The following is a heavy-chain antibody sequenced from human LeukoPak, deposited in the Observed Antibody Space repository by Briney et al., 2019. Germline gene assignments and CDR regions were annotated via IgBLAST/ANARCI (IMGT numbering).Heavy chain of an antibody. D-gene: IGHD3-22*01. Sequence: PSETLSLTCTVSGGSISSYYWNWIRQPPGKGLEWIGDIYYSGSTNYNPSLKSRVTISVDTSKNQFSLKLSSVTAADTAVYYCARRVIPNSFDPWGQGTLVTVSS. V-gene: IGHV4-59*08. CDR2: IYYSGST. CDR3: ARRVIPNSFDP. CDR1: GGSISSYY. J-gene: IGHJ5*02.